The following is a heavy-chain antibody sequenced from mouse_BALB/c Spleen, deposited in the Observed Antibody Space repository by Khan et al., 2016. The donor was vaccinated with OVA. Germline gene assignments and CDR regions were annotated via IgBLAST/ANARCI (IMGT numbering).Heavy chain of an antibody. CDR2: ISYSGST. Sequence: EVQLQESGPGLVKPSQSLSLTCTVTGYSITSGYGWNWIRQFPGNKLEWMGYISYSGSTNYNPSLKSRISITRATSKNQFFLELNSVTTEDTATYYCARTARIKYWGQGTTLTVSS. V-gene: IGHV3-2*02. J-gene: IGHJ2*01. CDR3: ARTARIKY. CDR1: GYSITSGYG. D-gene: IGHD1-2*01.